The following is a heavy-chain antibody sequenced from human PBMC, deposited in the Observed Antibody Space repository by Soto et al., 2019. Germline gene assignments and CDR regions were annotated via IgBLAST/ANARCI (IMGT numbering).Heavy chain of an antibody. CDR2: ISGSGDST. V-gene: IGHV3-23*01. D-gene: IGHD3-9*01. Sequence: GGSLRLSCAASGFTFSNYAMTWVRQAPGKGLEWVSGISGSGDSTYYADSVKGRFTISRDNSKNTLYLQMNSLRAEDTAVYYCAKGILTGSPWFDPWGQGTLVTVCS. J-gene: IGHJ5*02. CDR1: GFTFSNYA. CDR3: AKGILTGSPWFDP.